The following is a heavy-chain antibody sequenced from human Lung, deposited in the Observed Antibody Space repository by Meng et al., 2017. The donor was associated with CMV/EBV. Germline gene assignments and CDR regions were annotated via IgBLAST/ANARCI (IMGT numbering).Heavy chain of an antibody. CDR3: ARGSVAGTAVEWVDP. V-gene: IGHV1-2*02. Sequence: ASXXVSXKASGYTFTGYFIHWVRQAPGQGLEWMGWINPNSGGTIYAQKFQGRFTMTRDTSITTAYLELSRLRSDDTAIYYCARGSVAGTAVEWVDPWGQGSLVTVSS. CDR2: INPNSGGT. J-gene: IGHJ5*02. CDR1: GYTFTGYF. D-gene: IGHD6-19*01.